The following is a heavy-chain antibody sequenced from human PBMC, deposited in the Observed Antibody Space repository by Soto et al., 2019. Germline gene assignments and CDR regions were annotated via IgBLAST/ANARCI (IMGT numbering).Heavy chain of an antibody. D-gene: IGHD4-17*01. Sequence: QVQLQQWGAGLLKSSETLSLTCAVSGGSLSTYYWSWIRQPPGKGLEWIGEIYHSGSTNYNPSLKSRVTISVDTSKDQVSLKLTSVAAADTAVYFCARGRPNTVWDYWGQGTPVTVSS. J-gene: IGHJ4*02. CDR1: GGSLSTYY. CDR2: IYHSGST. CDR3: ARGRPNTVWDY. V-gene: IGHV4-34*01.